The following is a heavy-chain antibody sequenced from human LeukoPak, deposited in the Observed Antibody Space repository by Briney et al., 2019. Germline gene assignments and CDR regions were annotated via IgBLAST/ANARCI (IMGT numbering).Heavy chain of an antibody. CDR2: ISYGGSNK. J-gene: IGHJ4*02. Sequence: GGSLRLSCAASGFTFSSYGMHWVRQAPGKGLEWVAVISYGGSNKYYADSVKGRFTISRDNSKNTLYLQMNSLRAEDTAVCYCAKAGSSSWYDYWGQGTLVTVSS. CDR1: GFTFSSYG. CDR3: AKAGSSSWYDY. D-gene: IGHD6-13*01. V-gene: IGHV3-30*18.